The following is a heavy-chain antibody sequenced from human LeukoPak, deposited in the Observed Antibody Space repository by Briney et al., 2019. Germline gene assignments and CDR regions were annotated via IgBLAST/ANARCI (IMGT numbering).Heavy chain of an antibody. CDR2: INPNSGGT. V-gene: IGHV1-2*02. CDR3: AREWTAVSFDY. Sequence: ASVKVSCKASGYTLTGYYINWVRQAPGQGLEWMGWINPNSGGTNYAQKFQGRVTMTRDTSISTAYMELSRLRSDDTAVYYCAREWTAVSFDYWGQGTLVTVSS. D-gene: IGHD3/OR15-3a*01. J-gene: IGHJ4*02. CDR1: GYTLTGYY.